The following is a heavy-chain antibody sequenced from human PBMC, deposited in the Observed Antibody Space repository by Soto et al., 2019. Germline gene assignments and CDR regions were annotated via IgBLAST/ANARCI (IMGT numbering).Heavy chain of an antibody. CDR3: ARGRPGYDFWSGYPYYFDY. Sequence: SETLSLTCAVYGGSFSGYYWSWIRQPPGKGLEWIGEINHSGSTNYNPSLKSRVTISVGTSKNQFSLKLSSVTAADTAVYYCARGRPGYDFWSGYPYYFDYWGQGTLVTVSS. CDR1: GGSFSGYY. J-gene: IGHJ4*02. V-gene: IGHV4-34*01. CDR2: INHSGST. D-gene: IGHD3-3*01.